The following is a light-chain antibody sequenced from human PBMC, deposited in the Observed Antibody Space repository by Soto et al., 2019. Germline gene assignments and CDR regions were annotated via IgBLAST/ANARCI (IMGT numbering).Light chain of an antibody. CDR3: SSYTSSSTPYV. Sequence: QSVLTQPASVSGSPGQSITISCTGTSSDVGGYNYVSWCQQHPDKAPKLMIYEVSNRPSGVSNRFSGSKSGNTASLTISGLQTEDEADYHCSSYTSSSTPYVFGTGTKLTVL. J-gene: IGLJ1*01. CDR2: EVS. V-gene: IGLV2-14*01. CDR1: SSDVGGYNY.